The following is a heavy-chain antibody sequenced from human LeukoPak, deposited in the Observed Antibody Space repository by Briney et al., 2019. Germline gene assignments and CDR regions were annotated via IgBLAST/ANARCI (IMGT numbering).Heavy chain of an antibody. CDR2: IYHSGST. CDR1: GGSISSGGYY. Sequence: SETLSLTCTVSGGSISSGGYYWSWIRQPPGKGLEWIGYIYHSGSTYYNPSLTSRVTISVDRSKNQFSLKLSSVTAADTAVYYCARASGSFNPFDYWGQGTLVTVSS. CDR3: ARASGSFNPFDY. D-gene: IGHD1-26*01. J-gene: IGHJ4*02. V-gene: IGHV4-30-2*01.